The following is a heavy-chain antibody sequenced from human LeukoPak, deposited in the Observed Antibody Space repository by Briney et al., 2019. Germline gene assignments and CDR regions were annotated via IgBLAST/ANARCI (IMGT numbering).Heavy chain of an antibody. J-gene: IGHJ4*02. CDR3: ARGYCSSISCYVDY. CDR2: ISHSGGGT. CDR1: GFTFTDYA. V-gene: IGHV3-23*01. Sequence: GGSLRLSCAASGFTFTDYAMSWVRQAPEKGLEWVSTISHSGGGTYYAESVKGRFTISRDNSKNTLYLQMNSLRAEDTAVYYCARGYCSSISCYVDYWGQGTLVTVSS. D-gene: IGHD2-2*01.